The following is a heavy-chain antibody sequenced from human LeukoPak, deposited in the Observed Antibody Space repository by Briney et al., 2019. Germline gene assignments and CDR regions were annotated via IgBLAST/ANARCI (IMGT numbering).Heavy chain of an antibody. D-gene: IGHD3-9*01. CDR2: ISSSSSYI. Sequence: GGSLRLSCAASGFTFSSYSMNWVRQAPGKGLEWVSSISSSSSYIYYADSVKGRFTISRDNAKNSLYLQMNSLRAEDTAVYYYARGYFDWLGYFDYWGQGTLVTVSS. CDR3: ARGYFDWLGYFDY. V-gene: IGHV3-21*01. J-gene: IGHJ4*02. CDR1: GFTFSSYS.